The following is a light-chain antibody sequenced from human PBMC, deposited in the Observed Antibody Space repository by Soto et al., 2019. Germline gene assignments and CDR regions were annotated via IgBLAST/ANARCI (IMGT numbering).Light chain of an antibody. V-gene: IGKV1-33*01. J-gene: IGKJ5*01. Sequence: IQMTQSPSSLSASVGDRVTITCQASQDISNYLNWYQQKPGKAPKLLIYGASNLETGVPSRFSGSGSGTDFTFTISSLQPEDIATYYCQQYDYLPITFGQGTRLEIK. CDR2: GAS. CDR3: QQYDYLPIT. CDR1: QDISNY.